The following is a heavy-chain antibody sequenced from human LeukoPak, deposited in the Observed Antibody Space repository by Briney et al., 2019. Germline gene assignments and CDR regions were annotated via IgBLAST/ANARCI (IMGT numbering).Heavy chain of an antibody. J-gene: IGHJ4*02. D-gene: IGHD6-13*01. V-gene: IGHV3-7*01. Sequence: GGSLRLSCAASGFTFSSHWMSWVRQTPGKGLEWXXNIKQDGSEKYYVDSVKGRFTISRDNAKNSLYLQMNSLTAEDTAVYYCARFAAVSTNFDYWGQGTLVTVSS. CDR3: ARFAAVSTNFDY. CDR2: IKQDGSEK. CDR1: GFTFSSHW.